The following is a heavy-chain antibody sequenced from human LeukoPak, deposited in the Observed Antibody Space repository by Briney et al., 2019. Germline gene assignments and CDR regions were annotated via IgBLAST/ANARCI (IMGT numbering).Heavy chain of an antibody. CDR3: ARVRGGITMIVVVITTSTFDI. CDR2: IRYDGSNK. J-gene: IGHJ3*02. D-gene: IGHD3-22*01. CDR1: GFTFSSYG. Sequence: PGGSLRLSCAASGFTFSSYGMHWVRQAPGKGLEWVAFIRYDGSNKYYADSVKGRFTISRDNSKNTLYLQMNSLRAEDTAVYYCARVRGGITMIVVVITTSTFDIWGQGTMVTVSS. V-gene: IGHV3-30*02.